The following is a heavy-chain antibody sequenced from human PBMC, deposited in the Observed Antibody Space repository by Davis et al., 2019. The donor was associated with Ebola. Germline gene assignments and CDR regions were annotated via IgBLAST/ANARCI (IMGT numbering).Heavy chain of an antibody. CDR3: VIGCSSTSCPSIMDV. J-gene: IGHJ6*03. Sequence: PGGSLRLSCSASGFTFSSYSMHWVRQAPGKGLEYVSAINSDGGSTYYADFVKGRFTISRDNSKNTLYLQMSSLRAEDTAVYYCVIGCSSTSCPSIMDVWGKGTTVTVSS. V-gene: IGHV3-64D*06. D-gene: IGHD2-2*01. CDR1: GFTFSSYS. CDR2: INSDGGST.